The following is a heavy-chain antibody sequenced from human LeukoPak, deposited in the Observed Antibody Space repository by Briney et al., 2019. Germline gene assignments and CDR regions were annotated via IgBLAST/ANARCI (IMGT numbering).Heavy chain of an antibody. CDR1: GYTFTIYY. V-gene: IGHV1-46*01. J-gene: IGHJ4*02. CDR3: ARAIDFWSGLYYFDY. Sequence: ASVKVSCKASGYTFTIYYMHSVRQAPGQGLEWVGIINPSGGSTSYAQKFQGRVTMPRDTSTSTVYMELSSLRSEDTAVYYCARAIDFWSGLYYFDYWGQGTLVTVSS. CDR2: INPSGGST. D-gene: IGHD3-3*01.